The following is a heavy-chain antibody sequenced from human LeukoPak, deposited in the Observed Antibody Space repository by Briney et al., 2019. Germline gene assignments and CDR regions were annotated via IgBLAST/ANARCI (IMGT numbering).Heavy chain of an antibody. J-gene: IGHJ6*02. CDR2: INPNSGGT. CDR1: GYTFTGYY. Sequence: ASVKVSCKASGYTFTGYYMHWVRQAPGQGLEWMGWINPNSGGTNYAQKFQGWVTMTRDTSISTAYMELSRLRSDDTAVYYCVVSYGSGHKYYYYYGMDVWGQGTTVTVSS. CDR3: VVSYGSGHKYYYYYGMDV. V-gene: IGHV1-2*04. D-gene: IGHD3-10*01.